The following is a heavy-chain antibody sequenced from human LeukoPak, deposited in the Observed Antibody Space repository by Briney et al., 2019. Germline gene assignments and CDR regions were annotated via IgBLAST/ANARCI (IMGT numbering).Heavy chain of an antibody. V-gene: IGHV4-34*01. J-gene: IGHJ4*02. CDR1: GGSFSGYY. D-gene: IGHD2-15*01. CDR2: INHSGST. CDR3: ARLCSGGSCYRKDVDY. Sequence: SETLSLTCAVYGGSFSGYYWSWIRQPPGKGLEWIGEINHSGSTNYNPSLKSRVTISVDTSKNQFSLKLSSVTAADTAVYYCARLCSGGSCYRKDVDYWGQGTLVTVSS.